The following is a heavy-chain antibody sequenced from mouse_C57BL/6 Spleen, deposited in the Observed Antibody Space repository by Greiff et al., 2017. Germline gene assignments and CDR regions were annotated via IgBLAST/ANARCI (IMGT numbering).Heavy chain of an antibody. J-gene: IGHJ3*01. D-gene: IGHD1-1*01. CDR3: ARSGITTVEDEAWFAY. V-gene: IGHV1-54*01. CDR1: GYAFTNYL. Sequence: QVHVKQSGAELVRPGTSVKVSCKASGYAFTNYLIEWVKQRPGQGLEWIGVINPGSGGTNYNEKVKGKATLTADKSSSTAYMQLSSLTSEDSAVYFCARSGITTVEDEAWFAYWGQGTLVTVSA. CDR2: INPGSGGT.